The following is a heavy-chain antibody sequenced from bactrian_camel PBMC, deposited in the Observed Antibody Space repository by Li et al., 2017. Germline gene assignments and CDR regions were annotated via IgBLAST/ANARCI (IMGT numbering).Heavy chain of an antibody. V-gene: IGHV3S54*01. CDR1: TTITC. CDR2: INTGASMF. Sequence: HVQLVESGGGSVQAGGSLRLSCVASTTITCLAWFRQAPGKEREGVASINTGASMFYYDEWVRGRFTLSKDNTKNTVYLQMNSLNSEDTALYYCAATLGYYFTSEYNFWGQGTQVT. CDR3: AATLGYYFTSEYNF. J-gene: IGHJ4*01. D-gene: IGHD2*01.